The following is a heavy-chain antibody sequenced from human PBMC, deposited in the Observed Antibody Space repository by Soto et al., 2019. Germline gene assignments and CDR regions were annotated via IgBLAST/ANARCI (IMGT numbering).Heavy chain of an antibody. J-gene: IGHJ4*02. Sequence: EVQLLESGGGLVQPGGSLRLSCAASGFTFSSYAMSWVRQAPGKGLEWVSAISGSGGSTYYADSVKGRFTISRDNSKNKLYLQMNSLRAEDTAVYDCAKSKQQLVLEVDYWGQGTLVTVSS. V-gene: IGHV3-23*01. CDR1: GFTFSSYA. D-gene: IGHD6-13*01. CDR2: ISGSGGST. CDR3: AKSKQQLVLEVDY.